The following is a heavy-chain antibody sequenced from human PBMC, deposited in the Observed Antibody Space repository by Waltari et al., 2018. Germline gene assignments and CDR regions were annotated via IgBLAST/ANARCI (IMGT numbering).Heavy chain of an antibody. CDR1: GGSFSGYY. CDR3: ARERNSSGYGLDHRKGTRFDP. D-gene: IGHD3-22*01. V-gene: IGHV4-34*01. Sequence: QVQLQQWGAGLLKPSETLSLTCAVYGGSFSGYYWSWIRQPPGKGLEWIGEINHSGSTHYNPSLKSRVTISVDTSKNQFSLKLSSVTAADTAVYYCARERNSSGYGLDHRKGTRFDPWGQGTLVTVSS. J-gene: IGHJ5*02. CDR2: INHSGST.